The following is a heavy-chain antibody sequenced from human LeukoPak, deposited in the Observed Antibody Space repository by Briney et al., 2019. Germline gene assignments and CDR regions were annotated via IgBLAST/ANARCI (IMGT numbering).Heavy chain of an antibody. CDR2: ISSSGSSI. V-gene: IGHV3-48*03. CDR1: GFTFSTYE. CDR3: ATQGRSMVRGV. Sequence: PGGSLRLSCAASGFTFSTYEMNWVRQAPGKGLEWVSYISSSGSSIAYTDSVKGRFTISRDNAKNSLSLQMNSLIAEDTAVYYCATQGRSMVRGVWGQGTLVTVSS. J-gene: IGHJ4*02. D-gene: IGHD3-10*01.